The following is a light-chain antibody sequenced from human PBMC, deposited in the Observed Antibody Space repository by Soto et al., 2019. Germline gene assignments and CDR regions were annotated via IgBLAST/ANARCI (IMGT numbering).Light chain of an antibody. CDR1: QSVSSS. J-gene: IGKJ5*01. V-gene: IGKV3-15*01. CDR3: QQSNASPST. Sequence: IGTTEPPATLSGSRGEIATLSCLACQSVSSSLAWYQQRPGQCPSRLIYSTSDRAGGVPDRFSGSGSGTEFTLTITSLQSEDFATYFCQQSNASPSTFGQGTRLDIK. CDR2: STS.